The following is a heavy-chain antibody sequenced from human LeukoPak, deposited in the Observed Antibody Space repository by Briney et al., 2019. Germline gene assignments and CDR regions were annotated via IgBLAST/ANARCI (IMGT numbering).Heavy chain of an antibody. CDR3: ASWDTAAAASGYFDL. CDR2: VHYSGTA. Sequence: KPSETLSLTCTVSDGSITNWSWVRQPPGKGLEFIGHVHYSGTANYNPSLRSRVTISIDTSKNQFSLKLSSVTAADTAVYYCASWDTAAAASGYFDLWGRGTLVTVSS. J-gene: IGHJ2*01. D-gene: IGHD6-13*01. V-gene: IGHV4-59*01. CDR1: DGSITN.